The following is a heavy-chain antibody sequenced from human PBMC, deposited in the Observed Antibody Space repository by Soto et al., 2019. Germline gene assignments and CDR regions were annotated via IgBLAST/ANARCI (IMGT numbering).Heavy chain of an antibody. CDR3: ARLRYYGSGRVGGMDV. CDR2: IYYSGST. D-gene: IGHD3-10*01. V-gene: IGHV4-39*01. CDR1: GGSSSSSSYY. Sequence: PSETLSLTCPFSGGSSSSSSYYWGWIRQPPGKGLEWIGSIYYSGSTYYNPSLKSRVTISVDTSKNQFSLKLSSVTAADTAVYYCARLRYYGSGRVGGMDVWGQGTTVTVSS. J-gene: IGHJ6*02.